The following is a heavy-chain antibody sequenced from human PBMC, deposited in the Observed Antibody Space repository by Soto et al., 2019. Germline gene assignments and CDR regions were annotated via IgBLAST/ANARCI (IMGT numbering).Heavy chain of an antibody. Sequence: SGTLSLTCTVSGGSVSSGSYYWSWIRQPPGKGLEWIGYIYYSGSTNYNPSLKSRVTISVDTSKNQFSLKLSSVTAADTAVYYCAREETGYYDYWGQGTLVTVSS. V-gene: IGHV4-61*01. CDR1: GGSVSSGSYY. CDR2: IYYSGST. CDR3: AREETGYYDY. D-gene: IGHD3-9*01. J-gene: IGHJ4*02.